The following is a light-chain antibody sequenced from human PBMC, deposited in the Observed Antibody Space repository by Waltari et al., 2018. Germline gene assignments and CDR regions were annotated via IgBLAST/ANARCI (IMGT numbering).Light chain of an antibody. J-gene: IGLJ3*02. CDR1: SSNIGRNT. CDR3: AAWDDSMNGLWV. CDR2: SNN. Sequence: QSVLTQPPPASGTPGQRVTISCSGSSSNIGRNTVTWYQQLPGTAPKLLIYSNNQRPSGVPDRFSGSKSGTSASLAIRGLQSEDEADYHCAAWDDSMNGLWVFGGGTKLTVL. V-gene: IGLV1-44*01.